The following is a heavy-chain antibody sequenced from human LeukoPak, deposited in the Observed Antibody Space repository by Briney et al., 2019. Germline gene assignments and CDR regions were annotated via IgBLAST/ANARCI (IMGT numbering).Heavy chain of an antibody. CDR1: GITLSHFC. CDR2: IGTSGNT. V-gene: IGHV3-23*01. J-gene: IGHJ4*02. D-gene: IGHD2-21*01. CDR3: AKGGISESGLDY. Sequence: GSLRLSLATSGITLSHFCQDLGRPASGKGVEWVSSIGTSGNTYYADSVKGRFAISKDNSKNTLSLQMNSLRAEDTAMYFCAKGGISESGLDYWGQGTLITVSA.